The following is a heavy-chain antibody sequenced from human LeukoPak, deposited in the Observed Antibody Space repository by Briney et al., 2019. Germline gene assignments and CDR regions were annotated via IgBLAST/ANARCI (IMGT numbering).Heavy chain of an antibody. CDR2: INQGGSDK. CDR1: GFNFGSYI. CDR3: ARDPGWKVPYYFDY. Sequence: GGSLRLSCAASGFNFGSYIMSWVRQAPGKGLEWVANINQGGSDKYYVDSVRGRFSISRDNAKNSLYLQMNFLTAEDTAVYYCARDPGWKVPYYFDYWSQGTLVTVSS. J-gene: IGHJ4*02. D-gene: IGHD1-1*01. V-gene: IGHV3-7*01.